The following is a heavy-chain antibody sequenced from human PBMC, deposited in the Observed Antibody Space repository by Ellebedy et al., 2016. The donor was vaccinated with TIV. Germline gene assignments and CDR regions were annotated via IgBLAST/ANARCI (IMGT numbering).Heavy chain of an antibody. V-gene: IGHV3-21*04. D-gene: IGHD1-26*01. J-gene: IGHJ6*02. CDR2: ISSSSSYI. Sequence: GESLKISCAASGFTFSSYSMNWVRQAPGKGLEWVSSISSSSSYIYYADSVKGRFTISRDNSRSTLYLQMNSLRAEDSAVYYCAKDMVFGDGKWEIDVWGQGTTVTVSS. CDR1: GFTFSSYS. CDR3: AKDMVFGDGKWEIDV.